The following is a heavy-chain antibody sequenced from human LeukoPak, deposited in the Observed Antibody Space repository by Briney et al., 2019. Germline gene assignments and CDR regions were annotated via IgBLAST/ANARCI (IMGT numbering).Heavy chain of an antibody. CDR1: GFTFTSSA. J-gene: IGHJ4*02. D-gene: IGHD2-21*02. Sequence: SVKVSCKASGFTFTSSAVLWVRQARGQRLEWIGWIVVGSGNTNYAQKFQERVTITRDMSTSTAYMELSSLRSEDTAVYYCAASVVTATFDYWGQGTLVTVSS. CDR2: IVVGSGNT. V-gene: IGHV1-58*01. CDR3: AASVVTATFDY.